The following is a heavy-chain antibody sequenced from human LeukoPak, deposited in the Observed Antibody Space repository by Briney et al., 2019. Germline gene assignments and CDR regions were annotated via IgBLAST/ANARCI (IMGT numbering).Heavy chain of an antibody. CDR3: ARGNDAFDI. V-gene: IGHV3-7*01. Sequence: GGSLRLSCAASGFTFSSYSMNWVRQAPGKGLEWVANIKQDGSEKYYVDSVKGRFTISRDNAKNSLYLQMNSLRAEDTAVYYCARGNDAFDIWGQGTMVTVSS. CDR1: GFTFSSYS. CDR2: IKQDGSEK. J-gene: IGHJ3*02.